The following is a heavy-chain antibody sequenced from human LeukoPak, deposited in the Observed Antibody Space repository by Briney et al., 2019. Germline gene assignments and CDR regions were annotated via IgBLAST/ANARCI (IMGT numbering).Heavy chain of an antibody. CDR1: GGSISSYY. D-gene: IGHD1-20*01. CDR3: ARVEDNWNYYYYMDV. CDR2: IYTSGST. Sequence: KTSETLSLTCTVSGGSISSYYWNWIRQPPGKGLEWIGRIYTSGSTNYNPSLKSRVTISVDTSKNQFSLKLSSVTAADTAVYYCARVEDNWNYYYYMDVWGKGTTVTVSS. J-gene: IGHJ6*03. V-gene: IGHV4-4*08.